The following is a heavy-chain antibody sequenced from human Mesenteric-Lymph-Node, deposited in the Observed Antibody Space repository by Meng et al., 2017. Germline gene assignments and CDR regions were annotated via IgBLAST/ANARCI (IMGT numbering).Heavy chain of an antibody. CDR3: ARGRGYGDYGSLY. D-gene: IGHD4-17*01. CDR2: INHSGST. V-gene: IGHV4-34*01. CDR1: VGSFSGYY. Sequence: QAQLQQWGAGLLKPSEDLSLTCAVYVGSFSGYYWSWIRQPPGKGLEWIGEINHSGSTNYNPSLKSRVTISVDTSKNQFSLKLSSVTAADTAVYYCARGRGYGDYGSLYWGQGTLVTVSS. J-gene: IGHJ4*02.